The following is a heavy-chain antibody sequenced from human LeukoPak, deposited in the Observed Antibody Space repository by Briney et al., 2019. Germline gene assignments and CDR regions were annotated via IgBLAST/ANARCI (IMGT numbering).Heavy chain of an antibody. CDR1: GYTLTELS. D-gene: IGHD2-15*01. J-gene: IGHJ4*02. CDR2: FDPEDGET. V-gene: IGHV1-24*01. CDR3: ATPIGLGRYYQH. Sequence: GASVKVSCKVSGYTLTELSMHWVRQAPGKGLEWMGVFDPEDGETVYAQKFQGRVTMTEDTSTDTAYMELSSLRSEDTAVYYCATPIGLGRYYQHWGQGTLVTVSS.